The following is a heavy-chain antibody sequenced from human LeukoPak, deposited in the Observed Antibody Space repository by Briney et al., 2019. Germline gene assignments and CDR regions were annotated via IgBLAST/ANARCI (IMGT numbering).Heavy chain of an antibody. D-gene: IGHD3-22*01. J-gene: IGHJ4*02. Sequence: SETLSLTCAVFGGSLSGYYWSWIRQPPGKGLEWIGEISHSGSTNYNPSLESRVTISVDTSKNQFSLKLSSVTAADTAVYYCATYYYDSSGYQGFDYWGQGTLVTVSS. V-gene: IGHV4-34*01. CDR1: GGSLSGYY. CDR2: ISHSGST. CDR3: ATYYYDSSGYQGFDY.